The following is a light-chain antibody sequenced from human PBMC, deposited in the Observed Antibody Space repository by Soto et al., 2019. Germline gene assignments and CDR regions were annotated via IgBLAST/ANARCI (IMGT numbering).Light chain of an antibody. CDR2: GTS. V-gene: IGLV7-43*01. CDR1: TGAVTSGYY. J-gene: IGLJ2*01. Sequence: QTVVTQETSLTVSPGGTVTLTCASSTGAVTSGYYSNWFQQKPGQAPRALIYGTSNKHSWTPARFSGSLLGGKAVLTLSGVQPEDEAEYYCLLYYGAAVVFGGGTKLAVL. CDR3: LLYYGAAVV.